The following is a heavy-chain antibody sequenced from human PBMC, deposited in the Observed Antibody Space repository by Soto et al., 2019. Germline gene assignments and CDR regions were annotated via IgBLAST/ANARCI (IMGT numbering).Heavy chain of an antibody. J-gene: IGHJ4*02. V-gene: IGHV1-3*01. CDR2: INAGNGNT. Sequence: ASVKVSCKASGYTFTSYAMHWVRQAPGQRLEWMGWINAGNGNTKYSQKFQGRVTITRDTSASTAYMELSSLRSEDTAVYYCARDLWRTWDTAMFIFDYWGQGTLVTVSS. CDR1: GYTFTSYA. D-gene: IGHD5-18*01. CDR3: ARDLWRTWDTAMFIFDY.